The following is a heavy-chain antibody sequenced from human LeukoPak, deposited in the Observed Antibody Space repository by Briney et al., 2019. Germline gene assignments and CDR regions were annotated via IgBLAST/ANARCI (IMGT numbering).Heavy chain of an antibody. CDR1: GFTFSSHG. CDR2: ISYDGNTK. V-gene: IGHV3-30*18. D-gene: IGHD6-19*01. CDR3: AKGYGVAGIVNWFDP. Sequence: GGSLRLSCAASGFTFSSHGMHWVRQAPGKGLEWVAVISYDGNTKYYGDSVKGRFTISRDNSKNTLYLQMNGLRPDDTAVYSCAKGYGVAGIVNWFDPWGQGTLVTVSS. J-gene: IGHJ5*02.